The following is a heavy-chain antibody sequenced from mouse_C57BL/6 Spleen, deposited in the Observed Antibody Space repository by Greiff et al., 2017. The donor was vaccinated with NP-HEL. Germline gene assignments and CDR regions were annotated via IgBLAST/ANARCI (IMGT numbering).Heavy chain of an antibody. V-gene: IGHV7-3*01. CDR1: GFTFTDYY. D-gene: IGHD1-1*01. J-gene: IGHJ1*03. CDR2: IRNKANGYTT. Sequence: EVQLVESGGGLVQPGGSLSLSCAASGFTFTDYYMSWVRQPPGKALEWLGFIRNKANGYTTEYSASVKGRFTISRDNSQSILYLQMNALRAEDSATYYCARYTTVVARYFDVWGTGTTVTVSS. CDR3: ARYTTVVARYFDV.